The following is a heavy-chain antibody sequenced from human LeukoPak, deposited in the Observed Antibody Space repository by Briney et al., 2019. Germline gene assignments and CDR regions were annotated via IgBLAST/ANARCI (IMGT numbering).Heavy chain of an antibody. CDR3: AREVETTVTIGGMDV. CDR1: GFTFSSYA. J-gene: IGHJ6*02. D-gene: IGHD4-17*01. CDR2: ISYDGSNK. Sequence: GGSLRLSCAASGFTFSSYAMHWVRQAPGKGLEWAAVISYDGSNKYYADPVKGRFTISRDDSKNTLYLQMNSLRAEDTAVYYCAREVETTVTIGGMDVWGQGTTVTVSS. V-gene: IGHV3-30*04.